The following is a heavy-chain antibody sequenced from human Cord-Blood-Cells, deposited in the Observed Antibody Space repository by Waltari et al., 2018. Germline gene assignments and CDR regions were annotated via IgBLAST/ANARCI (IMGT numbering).Heavy chain of an antibody. CDR3: TNLQNDFWSGYSVYYFDY. CDR1: GFTFSNAW. D-gene: IGHD3-3*01. J-gene: IGHJ4*02. Sequence: EVQLVESGGGLVKPGGSLRLSCAASGFTFSNAWMSWARQAPGKGLEWVGRIKSKTGGGTTDYAAPVKGRFTISSDDSKNTLYLQMNSLKTEDTAVYYCTNLQNDFWSGYSVYYFDYWGQGTLVTVSS. V-gene: IGHV3-15*01. CDR2: IKSKTGGGTT.